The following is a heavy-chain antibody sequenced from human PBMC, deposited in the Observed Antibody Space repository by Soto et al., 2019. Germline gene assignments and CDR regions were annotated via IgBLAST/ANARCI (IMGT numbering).Heavy chain of an antibody. CDR1: GYTFTGYY. J-gene: IGHJ5*02. CDR3: ARDPLRSGRGNWFDP. V-gene: IGHV1-2*04. CDR2: INPNSGGT. D-gene: IGHD6-19*01. Sequence: QVQLVQSGAEVKKPGASVKVSCKASGYTFTGYYMHWVRQAPGQGLDWMGWINPNSGGTNYAQKFQGWVTMTRDTSISTAYMELSRLRSDDTAVYYCARDPLRSGRGNWFDPWGQGTLVTVSS.